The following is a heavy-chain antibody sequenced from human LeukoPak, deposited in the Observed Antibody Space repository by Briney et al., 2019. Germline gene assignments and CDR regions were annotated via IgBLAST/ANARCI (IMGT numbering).Heavy chain of an antibody. Sequence: SETLSLTCTVSGGSISSFYWTWIRQPPGKGLEWIGFIYYSGSTNYNPSLKSRVTISVDTSKNQFSLKLSSVTAADTAVYYCARQGRILNLLYYYGMDVWGQGTTVTVSS. J-gene: IGHJ6*02. CDR1: GGSISSFY. V-gene: IGHV4-59*08. CDR3: ARQGRILNLLYYYGMDV. CDR2: IYYSGST.